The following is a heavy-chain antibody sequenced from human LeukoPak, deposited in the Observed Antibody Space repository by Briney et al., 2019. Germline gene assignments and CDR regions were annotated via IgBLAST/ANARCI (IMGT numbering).Heavy chain of an antibody. CDR2: IYYSGST. J-gene: IGHJ4*02. V-gene: IGHV4-39*01. D-gene: IGHD3-10*01. CDR3: ARLIWFGEFRYYFDY. Sequence: SETLSLTCTVSGGSISSSSYYWGWIRQPPGKGLEWIGSIYYSGSTYYNPSLMSRVTISVDTSKNQFSLKLSSVTAADTAVYYCARLIWFGEFRYYFDYWGQGTLVTVSS. CDR1: GGSISSSSYY.